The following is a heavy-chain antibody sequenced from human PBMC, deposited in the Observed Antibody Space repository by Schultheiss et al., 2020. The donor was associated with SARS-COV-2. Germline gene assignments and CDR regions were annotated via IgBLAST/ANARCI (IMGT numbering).Heavy chain of an antibody. V-gene: IGHV1-2*02. CDR3: ARDPGGDSNYGSDY. CDR2: INPNSGAT. Sequence: ASVKVSCKASGYTFTGYYMHWVRQAPGQGLEWMGWINPNSGATNYAQKLQGRVTMTTDTSTSTAYMELRSLRSDDTAVYYCARDPGGDSNYGSDYWGQGTLVTVSS. J-gene: IGHJ4*02. CDR1: GYTFTGYY. D-gene: IGHD4-11*01.